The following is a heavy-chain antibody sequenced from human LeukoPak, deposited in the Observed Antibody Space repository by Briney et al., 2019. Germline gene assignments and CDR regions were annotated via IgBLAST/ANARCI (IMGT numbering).Heavy chain of an antibody. D-gene: IGHD1-14*01. CDR3: AREIPGHYFDY. Sequence: GGSLRLSCAASGFTFDDYGMSWVRQAPGKGLEWVSGMNWNGGSTGYADSVKGRFIISRDNSKNTLYLQMNSLRAEDTAVYYCAREIPGHYFDYWGQGTLVTVSS. CDR1: GFTFDDYG. V-gene: IGHV3-20*04. CDR2: MNWNGGST. J-gene: IGHJ4*02.